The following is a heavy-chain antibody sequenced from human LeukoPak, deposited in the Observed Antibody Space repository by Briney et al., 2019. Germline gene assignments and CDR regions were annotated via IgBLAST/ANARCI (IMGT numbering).Heavy chain of an antibody. CDR1: GGSVSSGNYY. CDR2: VYYSEST. J-gene: IGHJ4*02. V-gene: IGHV4-61*01. CDR3: ARVSVVVTAIRAYDFDY. D-gene: IGHD2-21*02. Sequence: SVTLSLTCTVSGGSVSSGNYYRNWIRQPPGKGLEWIGCVYYSESTNYNPSLKSRVTISVDTSKNQFSLKLGSVTAADTAVYYCARVSVVVTAIRAYDFDYWGQGTLVTV.